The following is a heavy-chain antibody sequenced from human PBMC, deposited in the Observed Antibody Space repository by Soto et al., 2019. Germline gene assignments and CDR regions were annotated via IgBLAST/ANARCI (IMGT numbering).Heavy chain of an antibody. Sequence: QVQLVESGGGVVQPGRSLRLSCAASGFTFRNYGMHWVRQAPGKGLEWVAIIWHDGNNKYYADSVRGRFIISRDNYKNRLYLQMNSLRAEDTAVYYCASDLVGASDSYGLDVWGQGTPVTVSS. CDR1: GFTFRNYG. CDR3: ASDLVGASDSYGLDV. D-gene: IGHD1-26*01. J-gene: IGHJ6*02. CDR2: IWHDGNNK. V-gene: IGHV3-33*01.